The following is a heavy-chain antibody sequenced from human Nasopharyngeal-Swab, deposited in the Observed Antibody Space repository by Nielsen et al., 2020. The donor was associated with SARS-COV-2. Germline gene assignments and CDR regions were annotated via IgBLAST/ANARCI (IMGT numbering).Heavy chain of an antibody. CDR1: GFTFSSYE. CDR2: ISSSGSTI. V-gene: IGHV3-48*03. CDR3: VREGENDSSGYFSDAFDI. D-gene: IGHD3-22*01. J-gene: IGHJ3*02. Sequence: GGSLRLSCAASGFTFSSYEMNWVRQAPGKGLEWVSYISSSGSTIYYADSVKGRFTISRDNAKNSLYLQMNSLRAEDTAVYYCVREGENDSSGYFSDAFDIWGQGTMVTVSS.